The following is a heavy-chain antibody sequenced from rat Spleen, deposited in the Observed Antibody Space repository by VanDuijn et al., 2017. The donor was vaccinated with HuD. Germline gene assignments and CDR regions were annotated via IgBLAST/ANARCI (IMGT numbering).Heavy chain of an antibody. CDR3: ATDTFYDGTYYPGGFDY. Sequence: EVQLVESGGGLVQPGRSLKLSCAASGFTFSNYYMAWVRQAPTKGLEWVAYISTGGDNTYYRDSVKGRFTISRDNAKSTLYLQLDSLRSEDPATYYCATDTFYDGTYYPGGFDYWGQGVMVTVSS. J-gene: IGHJ2*01. V-gene: IGHV5-27*01. CDR2: ISTGGDNT. D-gene: IGHD1-12*02. CDR1: GFTFSNYY.